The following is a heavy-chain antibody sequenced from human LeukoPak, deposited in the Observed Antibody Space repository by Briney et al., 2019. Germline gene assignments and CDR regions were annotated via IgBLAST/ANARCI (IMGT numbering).Heavy chain of an antibody. CDR1: GFTFSIYA. CDR2: ITGNGAGT. Sequence: GGSLRLSCAASGFTFSIYAMSWVRQAPGRGLEWVSSITGNGAGTFYTDSVKGRFTISRDNSKNTLFLQMNSLRAEDTAIYYCAKDRPNYYDSSGRYYRRNGDYWGQGTLVTVSS. J-gene: IGHJ4*02. CDR3: AKDRPNYYDSSGRYYRRNGDY. V-gene: IGHV3-23*01. D-gene: IGHD3-22*01.